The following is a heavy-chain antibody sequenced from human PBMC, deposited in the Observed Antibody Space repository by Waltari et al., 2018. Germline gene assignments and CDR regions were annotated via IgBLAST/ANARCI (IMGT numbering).Heavy chain of an antibody. J-gene: IGHJ3*02. CDR2: IKKDGSEE. CDR3: ARDQWFAFDI. CDR1: GFTLSSYW. Sequence: EVQLVESGGGLVQPGGSLRLSCVASGFTLSSYWMSWVRQAPGKGLEWVANIKKDGSEEYYVDSVRGRFTISRDNAKNSLYLQMNSLRPEDTAVYYCARDQWFAFDIWGQGTMVTVSS. V-gene: IGHV3-7*01. D-gene: IGHD3-22*01.